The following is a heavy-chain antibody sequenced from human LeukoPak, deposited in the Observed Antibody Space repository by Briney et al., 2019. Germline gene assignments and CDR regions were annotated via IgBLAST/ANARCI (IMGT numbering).Heavy chain of an antibody. Sequence: PSETLSLTCSISGGSISSYYWSWTRQPPGKGLEWIGFMSYIGSTSYNPSLKSRATISVDTSKNQFSLKLSSVTAADTAVYYCAREATMVRGLSWFDPWGQGTLVTVSS. J-gene: IGHJ5*02. CDR1: GGSISSYY. V-gene: IGHV4-59*12. CDR3: AREATMVRGLSWFDP. CDR2: MSYIGST. D-gene: IGHD3-10*01.